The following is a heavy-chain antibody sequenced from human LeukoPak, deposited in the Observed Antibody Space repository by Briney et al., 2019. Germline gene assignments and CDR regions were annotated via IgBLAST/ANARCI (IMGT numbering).Heavy chain of an antibody. CDR3: ARDRYGDYAIDS. CDR1: GFTFSSYA. J-gene: IGHJ4*02. D-gene: IGHD4-17*01. Sequence: GGSLRLSCAASGFTFSSYAMSWVRQAPGKGLEWVSSISGSSSYIYYADSVEGRFTISRDNAKNSLYLQMISLRAEDTAVYFCARDRYGDYAIDSWGQGTLVTVSS. V-gene: IGHV3-21*01. CDR2: ISGSSSYI.